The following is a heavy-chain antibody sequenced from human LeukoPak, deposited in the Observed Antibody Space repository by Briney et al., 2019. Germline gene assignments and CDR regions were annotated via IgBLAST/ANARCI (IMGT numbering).Heavy chain of an antibody. V-gene: IGHV4-31*03. CDR2: IYYSGST. J-gene: IGHJ4*02. CDR3: ARLTATVTTSPVY. Sequence: SETLSLTCTVSGGSIRSSYYYWGWIRQHPGKGLEWIGYIYYSGSTYYNPSLKSRVTISVDTSKNQFSLKLSSVTAADTAVYYCARLTATVTTSPVYWGQGTLVTVSS. CDR1: GGSIRSSYYY. D-gene: IGHD4-17*01.